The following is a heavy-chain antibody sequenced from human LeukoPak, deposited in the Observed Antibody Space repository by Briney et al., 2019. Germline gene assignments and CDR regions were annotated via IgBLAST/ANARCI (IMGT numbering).Heavy chain of an antibody. J-gene: IGHJ4*02. V-gene: IGHV3-73*01. CDR1: GFTFSGFA. Sequence: PGRSLRLSCAASGFTFSGFAMHWVRQASGKGLEWVGRIRSKLNTYATAYAASVKGRFTISRDDSKNTAYLQMNSLKTEDTAVYYCTTSLSSGSPANWGQGTLVTVSS. D-gene: IGHD1-26*01. CDR2: IRSKLNTYAT. CDR3: TTSLSSGSPAN.